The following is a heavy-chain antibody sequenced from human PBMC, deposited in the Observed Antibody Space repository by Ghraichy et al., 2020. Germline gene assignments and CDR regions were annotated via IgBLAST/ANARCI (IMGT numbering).Heavy chain of an antibody. D-gene: IGHD2-2*03. CDR2: INHSGST. CDR1: GGSFSGYY. CDR3: ARARGYCSSTSCYVIRGSWFDP. J-gene: IGHJ5*02. Sequence: SETLSLTCAVYGGSFSGYYWSWIRQPPGKGLEWIGEINHSGSTNYNPSLKSRVTISVDTSKNQFSLKLSSVTAADTAVYYCARARGYCSSTSCYVIRGSWFDPWGQGTLVTVSS. V-gene: IGHV4-34*01.